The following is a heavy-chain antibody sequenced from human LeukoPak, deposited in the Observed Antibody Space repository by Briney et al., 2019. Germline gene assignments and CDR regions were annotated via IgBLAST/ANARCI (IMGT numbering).Heavy chain of an antibody. J-gene: IGHJ4*02. CDR2: MKEDGSET. V-gene: IGHV3-7*01. Sequence: GGSLRLSCAASGFIFSNYWMSWVRQAPGKGLEWVANMKEDGSETYYEDSVKGRFTIFRDNTKNSLYLQMNSLRADDTPVYYCATGSHFNYWGQGTLVTVSS. CDR1: GFIFSNYW. CDR3: ATGSHFNY.